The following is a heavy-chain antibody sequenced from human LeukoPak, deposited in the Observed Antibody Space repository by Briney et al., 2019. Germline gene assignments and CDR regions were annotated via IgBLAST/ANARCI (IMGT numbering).Heavy chain of an antibody. D-gene: IGHD2-2*02. Sequence: SETLPLTCAVYGGSFSGYYWSWIRQPPGKGLEWIGEINHSGSTNYNPSLKSRVTISVDTSKNQFSLKLSSVTAADTAVYYCARETRAIPYYYYYMDVWGKGTTVTVSS. V-gene: IGHV4-34*01. CDR2: INHSGST. CDR3: ARETRAIPYYYYYMDV. J-gene: IGHJ6*03. CDR1: GGSFSGYY.